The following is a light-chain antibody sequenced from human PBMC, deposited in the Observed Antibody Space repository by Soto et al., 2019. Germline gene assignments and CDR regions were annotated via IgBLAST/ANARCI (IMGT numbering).Light chain of an antibody. CDR3: SSYTSTYSLI. CDR1: SSDIGGYDY. CDR2: DVS. J-gene: IGLJ2*01. Sequence: QSALTQFASVSRSPGQSITISCTGTSSDIGGYDYVSWYQVHPGKAPKVLIYDVSNRPSGVSNRFSGSKSGSTASLTISGLQAEDEADYYCSSYTSTYSLIFGGGTKLTVL. V-gene: IGLV2-14*03.